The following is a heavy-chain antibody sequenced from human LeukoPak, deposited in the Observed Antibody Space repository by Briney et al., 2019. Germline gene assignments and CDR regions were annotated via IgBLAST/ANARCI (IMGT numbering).Heavy chain of an antibody. CDR3: ARDKNPTVFDY. V-gene: IGHV1-2*02. CDR2: INPNSGDT. Sequence: ASVKVSCKASGHTFTGYYLHWGRQAPGQGLEWMGCINPNSGDTNYAQKFQGRVTMTRDTSLSTAYMELSSLRSDDTAVYYCARDKNPTVFDYWGQGSLVTVSS. J-gene: IGHJ4*02. CDR1: GHTFTGYY.